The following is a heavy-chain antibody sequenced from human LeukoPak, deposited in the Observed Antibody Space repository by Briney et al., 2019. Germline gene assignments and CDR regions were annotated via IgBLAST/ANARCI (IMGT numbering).Heavy chain of an antibody. CDR2: INWNGGST. J-gene: IGHJ4*02. V-gene: IGHV3-20*04. D-gene: IGHD3-22*01. CDR3: TRGDYYDTSGRFDY. CDR1: GFTFDDYG. Sequence: GGSLRLSCAASGFTFDDYGMNWVRQAPGKGLEWVSGINWNGGSTGYADSVKGRCTISRDNAKNSLYLQMNSLRAEDTALYYCTRGDYYDTSGRFDYWGQGTLVTVSS.